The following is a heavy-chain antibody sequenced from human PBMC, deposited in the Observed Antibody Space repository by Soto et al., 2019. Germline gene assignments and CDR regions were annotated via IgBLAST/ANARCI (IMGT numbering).Heavy chain of an antibody. Sequence: QVQLVQSGAEVKKPGSSVKVSCKASGGTFGTDTISWVRQAPGQGLEWMGRIIPIIDIADYTQKFQGRVTITANMSTSTAYMELTSLKSDDTAVYYCARDIDYSDSSVSYWGQGTLVTVSS. CDR1: GGTFGTDT. CDR2: IIPIIDIA. CDR3: ARDIDYSDSSVSY. V-gene: IGHV1-69*08. D-gene: IGHD3-22*01. J-gene: IGHJ4*02.